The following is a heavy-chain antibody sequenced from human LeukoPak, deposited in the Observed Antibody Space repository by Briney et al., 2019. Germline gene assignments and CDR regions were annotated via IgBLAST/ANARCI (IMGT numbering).Heavy chain of an antibody. CDR3: ARADRLHGGPYLIGP. J-gene: IGHJ5*02. CDR1: GYSFTDYY. V-gene: IGHV1-2*02. D-gene: IGHD2-21*01. CDR2: INPNSGGT. Sequence: ASVKVSCKASGYSFTDYYMHWVRQAPGQGLEWMGWINPNSGGTNSAQKFQGRVTMTRDTSITTVYMEVSWLTSDDTAIYYCARADRLHGGPYLIGPWGQGTLVTVSS.